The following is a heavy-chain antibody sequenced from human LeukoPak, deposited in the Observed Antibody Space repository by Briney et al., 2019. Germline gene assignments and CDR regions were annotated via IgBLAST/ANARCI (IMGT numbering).Heavy chain of an antibody. CDR1: GYSISSGYY. J-gene: IGHJ4*02. V-gene: IGHV4-38-2*02. CDR2: IYHSGST. D-gene: IGHD3-22*01. Sequence: RASETLSLTCTVSGYSISSGYYWGWIRQPPGKGLEWIGSIYHSGSTYYNPSLKSRVTISVETSKNQFSLKLSSVTAADTAVYYCARGSPEYYYDSSGWYFDYWGQGTLVTVSS. CDR3: ARGSPEYYYDSSGWYFDY.